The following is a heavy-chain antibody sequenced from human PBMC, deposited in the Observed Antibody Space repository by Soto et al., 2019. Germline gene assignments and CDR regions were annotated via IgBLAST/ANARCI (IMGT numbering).Heavy chain of an antibody. V-gene: IGHV4-30-2*01. CDR2: IYHSGNT. Sequence: QLQLQESGSGLVKPSQTLSLTCAVSGGSISSGGYSWSWIRQPPGKGLEWIGYIYHSGNTYYNPSLKSRVTIALDWSKNQFSLTLSSVTAADTAGYYGARGPPHHYWGQGTLVTVSS. CDR3: ARGPPHHY. CDR1: GGSISSGGYS. J-gene: IGHJ4*02.